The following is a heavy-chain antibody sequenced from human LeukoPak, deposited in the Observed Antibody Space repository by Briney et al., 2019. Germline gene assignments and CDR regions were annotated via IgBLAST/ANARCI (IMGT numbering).Heavy chain of an antibody. CDR3: ASVLPAASR. CDR2: IVVGSGNT. Sequence: SVKVSCKASGFTFTSSAMQWVRQARGQRLEWIGWIVVGSGNTNYAQKFQERVTITRDMSTSTAYMELSSLRAEDTAVYHCASVLPAASRWGQGTLVTVSS. V-gene: IGHV1-58*02. J-gene: IGHJ4*02. D-gene: IGHD2-15*01. CDR1: GFTFTSSA.